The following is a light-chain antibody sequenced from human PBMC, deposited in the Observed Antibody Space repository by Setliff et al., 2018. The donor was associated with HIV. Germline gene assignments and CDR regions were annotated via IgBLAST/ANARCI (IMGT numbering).Light chain of an antibody. V-gene: IGLV2-23*02. CDR2: EVD. Sequence: QSALTQPASVSGSPGQSITLSCTGTSSDVGSYNLVSWYQQHPGNAPKLIVYEVDKRPSGVSSRFSGSKSGNTASLAISGLQAEDEADYYCCSYAGSSTFIFGGGTKVTVL. J-gene: IGLJ2*01. CDR3: CSYAGSSTFI. CDR1: SSDVGSYNL.